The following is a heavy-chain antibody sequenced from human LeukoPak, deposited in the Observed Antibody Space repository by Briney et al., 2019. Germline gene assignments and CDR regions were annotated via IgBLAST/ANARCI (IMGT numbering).Heavy chain of an antibody. V-gene: IGHV3-30*03. D-gene: IGHD4-17*01. CDR2: ISYDGTYK. CDR1: GFTFSSYG. Sequence: GGSLRLSCAASGFTFSSYGMHWVRQAPGKGLEWVAVISYDGTYKYYADSVKGRFTISRDNSKNTLFLQMNSLRVEDTAVYYCARDPVYDYGDYGLGGYWGQGTLVTVSS. J-gene: IGHJ4*02. CDR3: ARDPVYDYGDYGLGGY.